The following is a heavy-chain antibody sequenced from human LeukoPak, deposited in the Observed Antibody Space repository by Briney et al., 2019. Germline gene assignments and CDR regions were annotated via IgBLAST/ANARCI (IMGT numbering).Heavy chain of an antibody. V-gene: IGHV4-39*01. CDR3: ASFDQLVWQLRPSSSWYYFDY. J-gene: IGHJ4*02. Sequence: SETLSLTCTVSGGSISSSSYYWGWLRQPPGKGLEWIGSIYYSGSTYYNPSLKSRVTISVDTSKNPFSLKLTSVTAADTAVYYCASFDQLVWQLRPSSSWYYFDYWGQGTLVTVSS. D-gene: IGHD6-13*01. CDR1: GGSISSSSYY. CDR2: IYYSGST.